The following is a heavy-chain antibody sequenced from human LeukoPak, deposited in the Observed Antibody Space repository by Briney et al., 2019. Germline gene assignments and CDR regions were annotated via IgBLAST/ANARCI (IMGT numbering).Heavy chain of an antibody. CDR2: IYYSRNT. V-gene: IGHV4-39*01. CDR3: ARIVGYSYGHIDY. CDR1: GGSISSSSYY. D-gene: IGHD5-18*01. Sequence: XETLSLTCSVSGGSISSSSYYWGWIRQPPGKGLEWIGSIYYSRNTYNNPSLKSRVTISVDTSKNQLSLKLTSVTAADTAVYYCARIVGYSYGHIDYWGQGSLVIVSS. J-gene: IGHJ4*02.